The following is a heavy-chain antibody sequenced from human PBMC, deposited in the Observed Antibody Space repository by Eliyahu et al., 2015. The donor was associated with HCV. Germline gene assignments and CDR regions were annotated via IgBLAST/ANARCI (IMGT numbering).Heavy chain of an antibody. D-gene: IGHD1-26*01. V-gene: IGHV1-69*04. CDR3: ARAQMEDSGGRGAFDI. Sequence: QVQLVQSGAEVKKPGSSVKVSCKASGGTFSSYAISWVRQAPGQGLEWMGRIIPILGIANYAQKFQGRVTITADKSTSTAYMELSSLRSEDTAVYYCARAQMEDSGGRGAFDIWGQGTMVTVSS. CDR1: GGTFSSYA. J-gene: IGHJ3*02. CDR2: IIPILGIA.